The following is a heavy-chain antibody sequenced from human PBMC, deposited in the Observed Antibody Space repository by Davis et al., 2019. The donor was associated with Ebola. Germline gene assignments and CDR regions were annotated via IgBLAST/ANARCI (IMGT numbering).Heavy chain of an antibody. CDR2: IKEDSSDK. CDR3: ARLLGPRITPTVVAPLYFDY. V-gene: IGHV3-7*01. Sequence: PGGSLRLSCAASGFILSDYWMSWVRQAPGKGLEWVANIKEDSSDKYYADSVKGRFTISRDNAKNSLYLQMNSLRAEDTAVYYCARLLGPRITPTVVAPLYFDYWGQGTLVTVSS. CDR1: GFILSDYW. J-gene: IGHJ4*02. D-gene: IGHD3-22*01.